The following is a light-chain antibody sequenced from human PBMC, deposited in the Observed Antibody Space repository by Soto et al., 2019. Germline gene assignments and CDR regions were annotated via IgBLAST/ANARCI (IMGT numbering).Light chain of an antibody. Sequence: QSVLTQPPSVSGAPGQGVTISCTGGSSNIGANYDVHWYQQLPGTAPKLLIYGNSNRPSGVPDRFSGSKSGTSASLAITGLQAEDEADYYCQSYDSSLSPYVFGTGTKVTVL. CDR1: SSNIGANYD. CDR2: GNS. J-gene: IGLJ1*01. V-gene: IGLV1-40*01. CDR3: QSYDSSLSPYV.